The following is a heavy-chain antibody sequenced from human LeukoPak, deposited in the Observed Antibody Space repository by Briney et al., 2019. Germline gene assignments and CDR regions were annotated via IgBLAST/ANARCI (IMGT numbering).Heavy chain of an antibody. J-gene: IGHJ4*02. CDR2: IYYTGIT. V-gene: IGHV4-39*07. D-gene: IGHD1-14*01. CDR3: ARVDHQFRHFDY. Sequence: SETLSLTCTVSGGSISSSRHYWGWIRQSPEKGLELIAHIYYTGITYFNPSLKSRVTVSVDTSNNQFSLRLSSVTAADTAVYFCARVDHQFRHFDYRGQGTLVTVSA. CDR1: GGSISSSRHY.